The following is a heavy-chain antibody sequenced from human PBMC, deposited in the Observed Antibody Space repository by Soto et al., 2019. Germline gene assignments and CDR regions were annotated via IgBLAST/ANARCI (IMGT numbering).Heavy chain of an antibody. J-gene: IGHJ4*02. V-gene: IGHV4-59*01. CDR2: IYYSGST. CDR3: ARGDYYDSSGYYQFDY. D-gene: IGHD3-22*01. Sequence: QVQLQESGPGLVKPSETLSLTCTVSGGSISSYYWSWIRQPPGKGLEWIGYIYYSGSTNYNHSLKSRVTRSVDTSKNQFSLKLSSVTAADTAVYYCARGDYYDSSGYYQFDYWGQGTLVTVSS. CDR1: GGSISSYY.